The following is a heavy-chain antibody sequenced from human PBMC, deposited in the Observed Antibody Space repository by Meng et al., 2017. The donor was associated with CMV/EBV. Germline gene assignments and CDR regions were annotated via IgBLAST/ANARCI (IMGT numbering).Heavy chain of an antibody. D-gene: IGHD2-21*01. CDR1: GFTVSSNY. Sequence: GESLKISCAASGFTVSSNYMSWVHQAPGKGLEWVSVIYSGGSTYYADSVKGRFTISRDNSKNTLYLQMNSLRAEDTAVYYCARDSYCGGDCYSDYWGQGTLVTVSS. CDR3: ARDSYCGGDCYSDY. CDR2: IYSGGST. V-gene: IGHV3-66*02. J-gene: IGHJ4*02.